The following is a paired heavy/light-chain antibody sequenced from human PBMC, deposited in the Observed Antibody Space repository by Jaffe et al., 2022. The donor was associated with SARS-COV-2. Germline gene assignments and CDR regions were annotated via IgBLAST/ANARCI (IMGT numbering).Heavy chain of an antibody. CDR2: ICDGKDT. CDR3: ARHNGGSRYRFDT. CDR1: GGSFSSNGYC. D-gene: IGHD2-15*01. J-gene: IGHJ4*02. Sequence: QLQMQESGPGLVKPSETLSLTCTVSGGSFSSNGYCWDWIRQPPGKGLEWIGSICDGKDTYSNPSLKSRVTISIDTSKKQFSLKLSSVTAADTSVYYCARHNGGSRYRFDTWGQGALVTVSS. V-gene: IGHV4-39*01.
Light chain of an antibody. CDR1: SSDVGGYNY. CDR3: SSYAGVSNLL. J-gene: IGLJ1*01. CDR2: EVN. Sequence: QSALTQPPSASGSPGQSVTISCTGTSSDVGGYNYVSWYQQHPGKAPKLMIYEVNKRPSGVPDRFSGSKSGNTASLTVSGLQSEDEADYYCSSYAGVSNLLFATGTKVTVL. V-gene: IGLV2-8*01.